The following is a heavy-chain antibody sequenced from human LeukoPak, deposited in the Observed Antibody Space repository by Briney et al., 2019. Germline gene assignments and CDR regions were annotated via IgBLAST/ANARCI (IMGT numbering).Heavy chain of an antibody. D-gene: IGHD2-2*01. CDR3: ASWGGYCSSTSCLSRGNREYFQH. CDR1: GGTFSSYA. V-gene: IGHV1-69*13. Sequence: SVKVSCKASGGTFSSYAISWVRQAPGQGLEWMGGIIPIFGTANYAQKFQGRVTITADESTSTAYMELSSLRSEDTAVYYCASWGGYCSSTSCLSRGNREYFQHWGQGTLVTVSS. J-gene: IGHJ1*01. CDR2: IIPIFGTA.